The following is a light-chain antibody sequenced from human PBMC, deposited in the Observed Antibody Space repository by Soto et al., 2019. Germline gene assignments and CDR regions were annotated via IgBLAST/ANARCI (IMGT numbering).Light chain of an antibody. CDR2: DAS. Sequence: DIQVTQSPPTLSASVGDRVTLTCRASQTISTWMAWYQQKPGKAPKLLIYDASSLESGVPSRFSGSGSGTEFTLTISSLQPDDFATYCCQQYKSYSWTFGQGTKVDIK. CDR1: QTISTW. CDR3: QQYKSYSWT. J-gene: IGKJ1*01. V-gene: IGKV1-5*01.